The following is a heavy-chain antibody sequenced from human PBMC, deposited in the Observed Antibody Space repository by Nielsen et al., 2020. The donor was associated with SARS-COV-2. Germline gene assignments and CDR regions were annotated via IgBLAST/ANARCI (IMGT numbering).Heavy chain of an antibody. V-gene: IGHV3-30*18. CDR1: GFTFSSYG. CDR3: AKEKFGEFPYYGMDV. D-gene: IGHD3-10*01. J-gene: IGHJ6*02. Sequence: LSLTCAASGFTFSSYGMHWVRQAPGKGLEWVAVISYNGISNYYAHSVRGRFTISRDNANHALFLQMNSLRAEDTAVYYCAKEKFGEFPYYGMDVWGQGTTVTVSS. CDR2: ISYNGISN.